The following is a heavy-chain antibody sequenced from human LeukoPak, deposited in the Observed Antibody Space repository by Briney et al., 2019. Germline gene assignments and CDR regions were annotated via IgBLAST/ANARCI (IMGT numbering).Heavy chain of an antibody. CDR3: ARRGSVVAAVSWFDP. CDR2: IKQDGSEK. V-gene: IGHV3-7*01. J-gene: IGHJ5*02. Sequence: SGGSLRLSCTASGFTFSDYWMSWVRQAPGKGLEWVANIKQDGSEKYYVDSVEGRFSISRDNAKNSLYLQMNSLRAEDTAVYYCARRGSVVAAVSWFDPWGQGTLVTVSS. CDR1: GFTFSDYW. D-gene: IGHD1-26*01.